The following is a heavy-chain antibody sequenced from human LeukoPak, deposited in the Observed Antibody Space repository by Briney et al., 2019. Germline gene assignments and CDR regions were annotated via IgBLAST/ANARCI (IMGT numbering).Heavy chain of an antibody. V-gene: IGHV3-21*01. CDR1: GFMFTSYS. CDR2: ISASSTYI. J-gene: IGHJ4*02. D-gene: IGHD6-25*01. Sequence: GGSLRLSCAASGFMFTSYSMNWVRQAPGKGLEWVSSISASSTYIFYGDSVKGRFTLSRDNARSSLYLQMNGLRAEDTAVYYCVRGVNAAGSNWGQGALVTVAS. CDR3: VRGVNAAGSN.